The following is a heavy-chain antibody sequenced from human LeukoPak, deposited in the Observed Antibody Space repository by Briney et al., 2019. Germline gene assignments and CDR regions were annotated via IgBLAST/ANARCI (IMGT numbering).Heavy chain of an antibody. CDR1: GFTFSSYA. Sequence: AGGSLRLSSAASGFTFSSYAMSWVRQAPGKGLEWVSAISGSGGSTYYADSVKGRFTISRDNSKNTLYLQMNSLRAEDTAVYYCAKTPPPRPGSCSSSWRYYFDYWGQGTLVTVSS. V-gene: IGHV3-23*01. CDR3: AKTPPPRPGSCSSSWRYYFDY. CDR2: ISGSGGST. D-gene: IGHD6-13*01. J-gene: IGHJ4*02.